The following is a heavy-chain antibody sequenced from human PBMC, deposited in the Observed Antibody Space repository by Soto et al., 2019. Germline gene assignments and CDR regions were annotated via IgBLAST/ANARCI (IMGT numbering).Heavy chain of an antibody. Sequence: VASVKVSCKASGGTFSSYAISWVRQAPGQGLEWMGGIIPIFGTANYAQKFQGRVTITADKSTSTAYMELSSLRSEDTAVYYCARDGWGNFDWLLYSWGQGTLVTVSS. CDR3: ARDGWGNFDWLLYS. V-gene: IGHV1-69*06. D-gene: IGHD3-9*01. CDR2: IIPIFGTA. J-gene: IGHJ4*02. CDR1: GGTFSSYA.